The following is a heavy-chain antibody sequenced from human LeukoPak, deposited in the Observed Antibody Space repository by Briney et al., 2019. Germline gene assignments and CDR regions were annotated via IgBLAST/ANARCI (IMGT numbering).Heavy chain of an antibody. J-gene: IGHJ4*02. V-gene: IGHV4-34*01. Sequence: SETLSLTCAVYSGSFSGYYWSWIRQPPGKGLEWIGEINHSGSTNYNPSLKSRVTISVDTSKNQFSLKLNSVTAADMAVYYCARGAGIAAAGVIYWGRGTLVTVSS. D-gene: IGHD6-13*01. CDR1: SGSFSGYY. CDR3: ARGAGIAAAGVIY. CDR2: INHSGST.